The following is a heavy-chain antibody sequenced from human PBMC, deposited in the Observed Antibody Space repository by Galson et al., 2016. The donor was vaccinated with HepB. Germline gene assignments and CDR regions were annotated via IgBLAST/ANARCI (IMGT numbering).Heavy chain of an antibody. Sequence: LRLSCAASGFSFSNFAMHWVRQAPGKGLEWVANIWSDGSKRDYADSVKGRFTISRDNSKNTGYLQMNSLRAEDTAVYYCASTLYDILTGAYGLDVWGQGTTAIVSS. CDR3: ASTLYDILTGAYGLDV. D-gene: IGHD3-9*01. J-gene: IGHJ6*02. CDR2: IWSDGSKR. CDR1: GFSFSNFA. V-gene: IGHV3-33*01.